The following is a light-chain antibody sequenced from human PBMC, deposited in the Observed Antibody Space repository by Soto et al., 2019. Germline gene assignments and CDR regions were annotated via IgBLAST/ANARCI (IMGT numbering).Light chain of an antibody. CDR2: DVS. J-gene: IGLJ2*01. CDR1: SSDVGGYNY. CDR3: SSYTSSSTLS. Sequence: QSALTQPASVSGSPGQSITISCTGTSSDVGGYNYVSWYQQHPGKAPKLMIYDVSNRPSGVSNRFSGSKSGNTASLPISGLQAEDEADYYCSSYTSSSTLSFGGGTQLTVL. V-gene: IGLV2-14*01.